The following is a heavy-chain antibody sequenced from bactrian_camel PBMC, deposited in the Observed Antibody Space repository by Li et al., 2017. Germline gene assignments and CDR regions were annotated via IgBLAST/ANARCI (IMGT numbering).Heavy chain of an antibody. CDR2: IDTGDGST. J-gene: IGHJ4*01. CDR1: GYTFNTY. D-gene: IGHD4*01. V-gene: IGHV3S28*01. CDR3: SARGVPSDSLCSPDHWGSDVGY. Sequence: QLVESGGGSALAGGSVRLSCAASGYTFNTYSWFRLAPGQEREGVAAIDTGDGSTYYLNSVEGRFTISQDNAQNTLYLQMDNLKPEDTAVYYCSARGVPSDSLCSPDHWGSDVGYWGPGTQVTVS.